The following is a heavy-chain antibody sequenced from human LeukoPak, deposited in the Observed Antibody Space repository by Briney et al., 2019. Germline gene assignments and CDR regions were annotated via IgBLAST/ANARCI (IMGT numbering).Heavy chain of an antibody. Sequence: GESLKISCKTSGYRFTNYWIGWVRQVPGKGLEWMGIIYLGDYDTRYSPSFRGQVTISADKSISTAYLQWSSLKASDTAMHYCANYYGSERAYYYYMDVWGKGTTVTISS. CDR3: ANYYGSERAYYYYMDV. CDR2: IYLGDYDT. V-gene: IGHV5-51*01. CDR1: GYRFTNYW. J-gene: IGHJ6*03. D-gene: IGHD3-10*01.